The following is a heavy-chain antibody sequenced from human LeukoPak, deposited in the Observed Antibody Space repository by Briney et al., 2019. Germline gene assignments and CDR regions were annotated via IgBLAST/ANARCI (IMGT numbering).Heavy chain of an antibody. CDR1: GFTFSSYA. Sequence: GGSLRLSCAASGFTFSSYAMSWVRQAPGKGLEWVSAISGSGGSTYYADSVKGRFTISRDNSKNTLYLQMNSLRAEDTAVYYCAKAEELLWFGELLSSSFDYWGQGTLVTVSS. CDR2: ISGSGGST. J-gene: IGHJ4*02. V-gene: IGHV3-23*01. CDR3: AKAEELLWFGELLSSSFDY. D-gene: IGHD3-10*01.